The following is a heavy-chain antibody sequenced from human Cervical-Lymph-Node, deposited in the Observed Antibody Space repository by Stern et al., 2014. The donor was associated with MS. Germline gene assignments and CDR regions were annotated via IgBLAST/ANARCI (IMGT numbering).Heavy chain of an antibody. CDR2: FDPEHGET. J-gene: IGHJ6*02. Sequence: QLVQSGAEVKKPGASVKVSCKVSGYTLSEISMHWVRLAPGQEREWVGGFDPEHGETRYAQKVQGRVTMSEDRSTDTAYMELSSLRSEDTAVYYCATHRGRVTYYYGMDVWGQGTTVTVSS. CDR3: ATHRGRVTYYYGMDV. CDR1: GYTLSEIS. V-gene: IGHV1-24*01. D-gene: IGHD2-21*02.